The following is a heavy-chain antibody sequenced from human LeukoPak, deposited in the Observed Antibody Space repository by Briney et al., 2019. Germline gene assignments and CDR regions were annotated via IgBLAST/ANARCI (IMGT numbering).Heavy chain of an antibody. J-gene: IGHJ6*02. Sequence: GGSLRLSCAASGFTVSSNYMSWVRQAPGKGLEWVSVIYSGGSTYYADSVKGRFTISRDNSKSTLYLQMSSLRPEDTAVYYCARDQRSNTSVNYYYGMDVWGQGTTVTVSS. D-gene: IGHD5-24*01. V-gene: IGHV3-53*05. CDR1: GFTVSSNY. CDR2: IYSGGST. CDR3: ARDQRSNTSVNYYYGMDV.